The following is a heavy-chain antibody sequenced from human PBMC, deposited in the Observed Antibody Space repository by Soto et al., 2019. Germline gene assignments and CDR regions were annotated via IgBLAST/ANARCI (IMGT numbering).Heavy chain of an antibody. J-gene: IGHJ4*01. D-gene: IGHD4-17*01. V-gene: IGHV4-59*01. Sequence: RCLTWDVSGGSLSSYYWSWIRQPPGKGLEWIGYIYYSGRTRYNASLKSRPTISVDTSKNQFSLKVTSVTAADTAVYYCARQMTRLTMLDYGAQETLVTVSS. CDR3: ARQMTRLTMLDY. CDR1: GGSLSSYY. CDR2: IYYSGRT.